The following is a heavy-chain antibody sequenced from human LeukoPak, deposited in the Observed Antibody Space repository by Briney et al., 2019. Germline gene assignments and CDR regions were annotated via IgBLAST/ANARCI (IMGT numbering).Heavy chain of an antibody. V-gene: IGHV3-9*01. CDR3: AKALGGSYYVAFDM. CDR1: GFTFDDYA. CDR2: ISWNSGNI. Sequence: PGGSLRLSCAASGFTFDDYAMHWVRQAPGKGLEWVSGISWNSGNIGYADSVKGRFTISRDNAKNSLYLQMNSLRVEDTALYYCAKALGGSYYVAFDMWGQGTMVTVSS. J-gene: IGHJ3*02. D-gene: IGHD1-26*01.